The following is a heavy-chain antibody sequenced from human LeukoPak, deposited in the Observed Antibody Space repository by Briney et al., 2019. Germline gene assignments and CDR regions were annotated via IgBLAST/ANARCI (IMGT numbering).Heavy chain of an antibody. CDR3: ARDPTRVTIFAPYGMDV. CDR2: INPSGGST. CDR1: GYTFTSYY. Sequence: ASVKVSCKASGYTFTSYYMRWVRQAPGQGLEWMGIINPSGGSTSYAQKFQGRVTMTRDTSTSTVYMELSSLRSEDTAVYYCARDPTRVTIFAPYGMDVWGQGTTVTVSS. J-gene: IGHJ6*02. D-gene: IGHD3-3*01. V-gene: IGHV1-46*01.